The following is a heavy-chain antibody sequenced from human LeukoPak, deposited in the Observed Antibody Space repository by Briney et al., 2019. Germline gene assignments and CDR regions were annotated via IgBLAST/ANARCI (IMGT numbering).Heavy chain of an antibody. CDR3: ASGRDFYYDTSGW. Sequence: GGSLRLSCAAPGFTFSSYGMHWVRKAPGKGLEWVAVISHDGSEKYYADSVKGRFTISRDNSKNTLYLQMNSLRVEDTAVYFCASGRDFYYDTSGWWGQGTLVTVSS. D-gene: IGHD3-22*01. J-gene: IGHJ4*02. CDR2: ISHDGSEK. CDR1: GFTFSSYG. V-gene: IGHV3-30*03.